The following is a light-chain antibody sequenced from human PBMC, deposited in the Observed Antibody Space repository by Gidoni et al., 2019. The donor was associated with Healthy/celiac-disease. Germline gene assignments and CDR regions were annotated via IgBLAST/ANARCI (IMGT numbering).Light chain of an antibody. CDR3: MQALQTPYT. J-gene: IGKJ2*01. CDR1: PSLLHSNGYNY. CDR2: LGS. Sequence: IVLTQSPLSLPVTPGEPASISCRSSPSLLHSNGYNYLDWYLQKPGQSPQLLIYLGSNRASRVPDRFSGSGSGTDFTLKISRVEAEEVGVYYCMQALQTPYTFGQGTKLEIK. V-gene: IGKV2-28*01.